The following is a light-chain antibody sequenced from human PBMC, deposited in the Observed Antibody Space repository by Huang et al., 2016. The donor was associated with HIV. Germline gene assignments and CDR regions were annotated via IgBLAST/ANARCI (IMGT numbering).Light chain of an antibody. V-gene: IGKV4-1*01. CDR3: QQYYSSPFT. J-gene: IGKJ3*01. Sequence: DIVMTQSPDSLAVSLGERATINCKSSQTILHDSDSRNYLAWYQQKPGQPPKLRIHWASIRKSGGPDRFIGSGSGTDFTLTISSLQAEDVAVYYCQQYYSSPFTFGPGTNVDI. CDR2: WAS. CDR1: QTILHDSDSRNY.